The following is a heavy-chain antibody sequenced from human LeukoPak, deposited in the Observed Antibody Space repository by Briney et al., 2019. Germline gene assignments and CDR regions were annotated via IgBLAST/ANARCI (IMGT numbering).Heavy chain of an antibody. CDR3: AKDYCRDGNCPFPFLGS. CDR2: ITGTGGK. CDR1: GFTLTNHG. D-gene: IGHD2-15*01. Sequence: GGSLRLSCAVSGFTLTNHGVSWVRQAPGKGLEWVSIITGTGGKYYGDSVKGRFVPSRDNFKNPVYMQMSSLRAEDTATYYCAKDYCRDGNCPFPFLGSWGQRTLVTVSS. J-gene: IGHJ4*02. V-gene: IGHV3-23*01.